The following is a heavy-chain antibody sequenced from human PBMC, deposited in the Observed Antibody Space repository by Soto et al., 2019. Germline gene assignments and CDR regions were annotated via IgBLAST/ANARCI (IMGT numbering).Heavy chain of an antibody. CDR3: AKVLGEYWYFDL. J-gene: IGHJ2*01. V-gene: IGHV3-30*18. Sequence: QVQLVESGGGVVQPGRSLRLSCAASGFTFSSYGMHWVRQAPGKGLEWVAVISYDGSNKYYADSVKGRFTISRDNSKNTLYLQMNSLRAEDTAVYDCAKVLGEYWYFDLWGRGTLVTVSS. CDR1: GFTFSSYG. CDR2: ISYDGSNK.